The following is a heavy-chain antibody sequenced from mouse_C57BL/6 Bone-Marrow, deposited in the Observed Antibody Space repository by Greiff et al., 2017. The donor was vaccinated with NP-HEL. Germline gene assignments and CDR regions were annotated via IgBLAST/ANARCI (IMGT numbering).Heavy chain of an antibody. V-gene: IGHV6-6*01. D-gene: IGHD1-1*01. Sequence: EVKVEESGGGLVQPGGSMKLSCAASGFTFSDAWMDWVRQSPEKGLEWVAEIRNKANNHATYYAESVKGRFTISRDDSKSSVYLQMNSLRAEDTGIYYCTRPYGSRRAWFAYWGQGTLVTVSA. CDR1: GFTFSDAW. CDR3: TRPYGSRRAWFAY. J-gene: IGHJ3*01. CDR2: IRNKANNHAT.